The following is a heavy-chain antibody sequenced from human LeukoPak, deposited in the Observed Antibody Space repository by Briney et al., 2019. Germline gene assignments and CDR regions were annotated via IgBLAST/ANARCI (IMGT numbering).Heavy chain of an antibody. D-gene: IGHD3-10*01. CDR1: GFTFSSYG. CDR3: AKDRGYYYGSGSPGVYYMDV. Sequence: GGSLRLSCAASGFTFSSYGMHWVRQAPGKGLEWVAFIRYDGSNKYYADSVKGRFTISRDNFKNTLYLQMNSLRAEDTAVYYCAKDRGYYYGSGSPGVYYMDVWGKGTTVTVS. J-gene: IGHJ6*03. CDR2: IRYDGSNK. V-gene: IGHV3-30*02.